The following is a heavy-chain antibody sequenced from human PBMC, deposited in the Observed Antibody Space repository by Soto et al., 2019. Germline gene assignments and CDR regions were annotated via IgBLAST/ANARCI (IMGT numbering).Heavy chain of an antibody. CDR3: ARYGRSRGSYRSGNWFDP. V-gene: IGHV1-69*13. CDR2: IIPIFGTA. Sequence: SVKVSCKASGGTFSSYAISWVRQAPGQGLEWMGGIIPIFGTANYAQKFQGRVTITADESTSTAYMELSSLRSEDTAVYYCARYGRSRGSYRSGNWFDPCRYRPLFT. J-gene: IGHJ5*02. D-gene: IGHD6-25*01. CDR1: GGTFSSYA.